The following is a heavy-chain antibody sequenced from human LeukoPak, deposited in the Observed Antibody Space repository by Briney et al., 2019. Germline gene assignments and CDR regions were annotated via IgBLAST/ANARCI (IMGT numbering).Heavy chain of an antibody. CDR3: ASWGAGGNS. V-gene: IGHV3-7*01. J-gene: IGHJ4*02. Sequence: GGSLRLSCEASGFTLSTYWMNWVRQVPGKGLDWVANINPDGSGKRYVNSVKGRFTIARDNADNSLSLQMNSLRAEDTAVYYCASWGAGGNSWGQGTLVTVSS. CDR2: INPDGSGK. CDR1: GFTLSTYW. D-gene: IGHD3-16*01.